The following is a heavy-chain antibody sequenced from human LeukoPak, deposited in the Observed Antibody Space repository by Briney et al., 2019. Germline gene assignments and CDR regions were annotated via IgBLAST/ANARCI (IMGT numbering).Heavy chain of an antibody. CDR3: AKDGPGIGY. V-gene: IGHV3-21*01. CDR2: ISSSSDYI. Sequence: GGSLRLSCAASGFTFNTYSMDWVRQAPGKGLEWVSSISSSSDYIYYADSVKGRFTISRDNAKNSLDLQMNSLRAEDTAVYYCAKDGPGIGYWGQGTLVTVSS. J-gene: IGHJ4*02. CDR1: GFTFNTYS. D-gene: IGHD6-13*01.